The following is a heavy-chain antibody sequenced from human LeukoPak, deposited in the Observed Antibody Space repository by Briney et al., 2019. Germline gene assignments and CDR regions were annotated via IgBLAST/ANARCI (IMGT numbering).Heavy chain of an antibody. J-gene: IGHJ4*02. V-gene: IGHV4-59*01. CDR3: ATGYSSTWYYFDY. D-gene: IGHD6-13*01. Sequence: SETLSLSCTVSGDSISSYYRSWIRQTPGKGLEWIGCISHSGSTNYNPSLKSRVTISADTSKDQFSLKLASVTAADTAVYYCATGYSSTWYYFDYWGQGTLVTVSS. CDR1: GDSISSYY. CDR2: ISHSGST.